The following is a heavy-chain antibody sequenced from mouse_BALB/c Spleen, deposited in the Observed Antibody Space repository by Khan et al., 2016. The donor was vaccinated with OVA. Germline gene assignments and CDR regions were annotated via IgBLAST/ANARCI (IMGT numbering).Heavy chain of an antibody. CDR3: ARKDYYDYDPFPY. V-gene: IGHV3-2*02. Sequence: EVQLVESGPGLVKPSRSLSLTCTVTGYSITSEYAWNWIRQFPGNKLEWMGYINYSGNTRFNPSLKSRTSITRDTSKNQFFLQLNSVTTEDTATYYCARKDYYDYDPFPYWGQGTLVTVSA. CDR1: GYSITSEYA. D-gene: IGHD2-4*01. CDR2: INYSGNT. J-gene: IGHJ3*01.